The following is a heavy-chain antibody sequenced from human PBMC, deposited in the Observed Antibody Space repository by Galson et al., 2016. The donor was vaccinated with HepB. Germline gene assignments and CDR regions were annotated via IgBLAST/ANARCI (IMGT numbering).Heavy chain of an antibody. Sequence: SLRLSCAASGFTFSSYVMSWVRQAPGKGLEWVAYISSSSSYIYYADSVKGRFTISRDNAKKSLYLQMNSLRAEDTAVYYCARAPIEVDGMRHYYGMDVWGQGTTVTVSS. J-gene: IGHJ6*02. CDR3: ARAPIEVDGMRHYYGMDV. CDR2: ISSSSSYI. D-gene: IGHD6-13*01. V-gene: IGHV3-21*01. CDR1: GFTFSSYV.